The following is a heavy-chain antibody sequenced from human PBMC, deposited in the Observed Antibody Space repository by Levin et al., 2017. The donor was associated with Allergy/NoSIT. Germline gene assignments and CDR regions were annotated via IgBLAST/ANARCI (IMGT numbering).Heavy chain of an antibody. Sequence: GASVKVSCKGSGYSFTSYWIGWVRQMPGKGLEWMGIIYPGDSDTRYSPSFQGQVTISADKSISTAYLQWSSLKASDTAMYYCARDTAMGSLGYYYYGMDVWGQGTTVTVSS. CDR2: IYPGDSDT. J-gene: IGHJ6*02. V-gene: IGHV5-51*01. CDR1: GYSFTSYW. CDR3: ARDTAMGSLGYYYYGMDV. D-gene: IGHD5-18*01.